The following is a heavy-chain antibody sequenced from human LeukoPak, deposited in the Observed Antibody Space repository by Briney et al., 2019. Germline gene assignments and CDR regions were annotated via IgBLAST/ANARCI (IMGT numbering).Heavy chain of an antibody. CDR2: FDPEDGET. D-gene: IGHD4-17*01. J-gene: IGHJ4*02. Sequence: ASVKVSCKVSGYTLTELSMHWVRQAPGKGLEWMGGFDPEDGETIYAQKFQGRVTMTEDTSTDTAYMELSSLRSEDTAVYYCARDKRTHGDYEDWGQGTLVTVSS. CDR3: ARDKRTHGDYED. CDR1: GYTLTELS. V-gene: IGHV1-24*01.